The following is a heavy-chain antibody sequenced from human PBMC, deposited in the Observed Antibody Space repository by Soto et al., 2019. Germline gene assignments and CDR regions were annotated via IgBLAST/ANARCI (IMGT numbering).Heavy chain of an antibody. V-gene: IGHV4-59*01. CDR3: ARVNYDFWSGYYSAGRPYYYYYMDV. J-gene: IGHJ6*03. Sequence: SETLSLTCTVSGGSISSYYWSWIRQPPGKGLEWIGYIYYSGSTNYNPSLKSRVTISVDTSKNQFSLKLSSVTAADTAVYYCARVNYDFWSGYYSAGRPYYYYYMDVWGKGTTVTVSS. D-gene: IGHD3-3*01. CDR2: IYYSGST. CDR1: GGSISSYY.